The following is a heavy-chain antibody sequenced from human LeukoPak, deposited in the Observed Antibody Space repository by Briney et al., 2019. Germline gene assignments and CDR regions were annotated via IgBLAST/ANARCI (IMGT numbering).Heavy chain of an antibody. CDR2: ISWNSGSI. CDR1: GFTFDDYA. CDR3: ARGVYSYGSDYFDY. D-gene: IGHD5-18*01. Sequence: GGSLRLSCAASGFTFDDYAMHWVRQAPGKGLEWVSGISWNSGSIGYADSVKGRFTISRDNAKNTLYLQMNSLRAEDTAVYYCARGVYSYGSDYFDYWGQGTLVTVSS. J-gene: IGHJ4*02. V-gene: IGHV3-9*01.